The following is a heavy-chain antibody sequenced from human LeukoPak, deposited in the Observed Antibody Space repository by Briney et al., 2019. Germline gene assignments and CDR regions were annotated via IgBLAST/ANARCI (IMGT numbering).Heavy chain of an antibody. CDR1: GFNFNNAW. J-gene: IGHJ4*02. CDR2: IKSKTSGGTT. V-gene: IGHV3-15*01. CDR3: TTYMAARPDNFGF. Sequence: GGSLRLSCAASGFNFNNAWMSWVRQAPGMGLEWVGRIKSKTSGGTTDYAAPVEGRSTISRDDSKDTLFLQMNSLKTEDTAFYYCTTYMAARPDNFGFWGQGTLVTVSS. D-gene: IGHD6-6*01.